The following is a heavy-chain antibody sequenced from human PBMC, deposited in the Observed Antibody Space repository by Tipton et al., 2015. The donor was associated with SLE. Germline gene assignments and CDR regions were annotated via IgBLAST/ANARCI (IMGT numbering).Heavy chain of an antibody. Sequence: LRLSCTVSSASIRSGSYYWSWIRQPAGKGLEWIGRIYTSGSTNYNPSLKSRVTMSVDTSKNHFSLNLSSVTAADTAVYYCATTTQRYCSGGRCYLVWDAFDIWGPGTMVTVSS. CDR2: IYTSGST. D-gene: IGHD2-15*01. CDR3: ATTTQRYCSGGRCYLVWDAFDI. CDR1: SASIRSGSYY. J-gene: IGHJ3*02. V-gene: IGHV4-61*02.